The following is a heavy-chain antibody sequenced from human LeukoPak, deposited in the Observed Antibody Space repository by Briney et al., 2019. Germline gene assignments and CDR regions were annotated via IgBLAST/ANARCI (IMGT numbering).Heavy chain of an antibody. CDR3: ALWFCSRTSCYVDY. J-gene: IGHJ4*02. Sequence: PSETLSLPCTVSGGSVSSGSYYWSWIRQPPGKSLQWIGYIYYSGSTNYNPSLKNRVTISLDTSKNQFSLRLSSVTAADTAVYYCALWFCSRTSCYVDYWGQGTLVTVSS. V-gene: IGHV4-61*01. CDR2: IYYSGST. CDR1: GGSVSSGSYY. D-gene: IGHD2-2*01.